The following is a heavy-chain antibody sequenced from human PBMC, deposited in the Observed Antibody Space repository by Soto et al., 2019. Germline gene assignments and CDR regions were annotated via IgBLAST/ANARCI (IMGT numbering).Heavy chain of an antibody. V-gene: IGHV3-33*01. Sequence: PGGCLRLSCAASGFTFSSYGMHWVRQVPGKGLEWVAVIWYDGSNKYYADSVKGRFTISRDNSKNTLYLQMNSLRAEDTAVYYCARDREQWLVPFDYWGQGTLVTVSS. D-gene: IGHD6-19*01. CDR3: ARDREQWLVPFDY. CDR2: IWYDGSNK. J-gene: IGHJ4*02. CDR1: GFTFSSYG.